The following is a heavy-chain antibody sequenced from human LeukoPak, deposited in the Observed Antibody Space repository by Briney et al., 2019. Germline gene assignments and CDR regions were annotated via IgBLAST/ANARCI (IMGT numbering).Heavy chain of an antibody. CDR3: ARDDALGDNALDI. D-gene: IGHD3-16*01. CDR1: GFTFSSYG. Sequence: GGSLRLSCAASGFTFSSYGMHSVHQAPGKGLEWVAVILNDGSQEKYADSVKGRFTISRDNSKNTLFLQMNSLRAEDTAVYYCARDDALGDNALDIWGQGTMVTVSS. CDR2: ILNDGSQE. V-gene: IGHV3-33*01. J-gene: IGHJ3*02.